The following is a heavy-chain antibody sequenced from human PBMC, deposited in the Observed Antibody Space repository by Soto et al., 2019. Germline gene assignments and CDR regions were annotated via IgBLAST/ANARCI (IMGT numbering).Heavy chain of an antibody. CDR2: IYYSGIT. V-gene: IGHV4-31*03. CDR3: AQYYYDSLERTNWFDP. D-gene: IGHD3-22*01. J-gene: IGHJ5*02. CDR1: GGSISRAGSS. Sequence: QVQLQESGPGLVKPSQTLSLTCPVSGGSISRAGSSWSWIRQHPGKGLEWIGYIYYSGITYYNPSLNSRIHISLDTSASQFSMKVRSVTAADTAMYYCAQYYYDSLERTNWFDPWGQGTLVTVSS.